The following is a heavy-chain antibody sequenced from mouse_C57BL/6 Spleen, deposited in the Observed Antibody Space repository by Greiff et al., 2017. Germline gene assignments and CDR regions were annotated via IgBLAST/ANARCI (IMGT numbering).Heavy chain of an antibody. V-gene: IGHV5-17*01. D-gene: IGHD2-5*01. CDR1: GFTFSDYG. CDR3: ARPHSNYVDWYFDV. Sequence: EVQLVESGGGLVKPGGSLKLSCAASGFTFSDYGMHWVRQAPEKGLEWVAYISSGSSTIYYADTVKGRFTISRDNAKNTLFLQMTSLRSEDTAMYYCARPHSNYVDWYFDVWGTGTTVTVAA. CDR2: ISSGSSTI. J-gene: IGHJ1*03.